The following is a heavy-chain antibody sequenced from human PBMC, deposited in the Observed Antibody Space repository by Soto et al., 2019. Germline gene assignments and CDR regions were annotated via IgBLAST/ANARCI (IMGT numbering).Heavy chain of an antibody. CDR1: GFSFDDYA. D-gene: IGHD2-2*01. V-gene: IGHV3-9*01. Sequence: EVQLVESGGGLVQPGRSLRLSCAASGFSFDDYAMHWVRQSPGKGLEWVSGISWNSGSVAYADSVKGRFTISRDNGRVSLYLQRPCMRAENTELFYGAKDDGLGIIPVGYFFGSWGQGTLVTVSS. CDR3: AKDDGLGIIPVGYFFGS. CDR2: ISWNSGSV. J-gene: IGHJ4*02.